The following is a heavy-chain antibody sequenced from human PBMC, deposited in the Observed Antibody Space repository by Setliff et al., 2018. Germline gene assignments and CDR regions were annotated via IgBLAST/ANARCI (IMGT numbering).Heavy chain of an antibody. D-gene: IGHD6-19*01. J-gene: IGHJ4*01. CDR3: ASALIRRVAVAGKSQFDY. CDR1: GGFSTHA. V-gene: IGHV1-69*05. CDR2: XXXXXXXX. Sequence: ASVKVSCKASGGFSTHAISWVRQVPGQGLXWMGXXXXXXXXXXXXXXXQGRXXITTDESTSSAYLEMSNLRSEDTAVYYCASALIRRVAVAGKSQFDYWGQGTLVTVSS.